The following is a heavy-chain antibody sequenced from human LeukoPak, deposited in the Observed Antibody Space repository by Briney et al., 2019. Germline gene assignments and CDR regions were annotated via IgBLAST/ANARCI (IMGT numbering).Heavy chain of an antibody. V-gene: IGHV1-69*04. D-gene: IGHD3-10*01. CDR2: IIPILGIA. Sequence: GSSVKVSCKASGGTFSSYAISWVRQAPGQGLEWMGRIIPILGIADYTQKFQGRVTITADKSTSTAYMELSSLRSEDTAVYYCSGSGSRSYYYYYYGMDVWGQGTTVTVSS. J-gene: IGHJ6*02. CDR1: GGTFSSYA. CDR3: SGSGSRSYYYYYYGMDV.